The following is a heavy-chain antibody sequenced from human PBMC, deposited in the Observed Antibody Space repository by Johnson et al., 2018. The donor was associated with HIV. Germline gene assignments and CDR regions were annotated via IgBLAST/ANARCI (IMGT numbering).Heavy chain of an antibody. D-gene: IGHD4-17*01. CDR1: GFSFSNYW. Sequence: QVQLVESGGGLVQPGGSLRLSCAASGFSFSNYWMSWIRQAPGKGLEWVAVISYDGSNKYYADSVKGRFTISRDTSKNTLYLQMNSLRAEDTAVYYCARDYGDYAHDAFDIWGQGTMVTVSS. CDR2: ISYDGSNK. V-gene: IGHV3-30-3*01. CDR3: ARDYGDYAHDAFDI. J-gene: IGHJ3*02.